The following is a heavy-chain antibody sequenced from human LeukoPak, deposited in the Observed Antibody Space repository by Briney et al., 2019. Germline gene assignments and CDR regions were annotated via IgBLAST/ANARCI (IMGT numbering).Heavy chain of an antibody. J-gene: IGHJ4*02. V-gene: IGHV4-59*01. D-gene: IGHD3-9*01. CDR2: IYYSGST. CDR1: GGSISSYY. CDR3: ARGVLTGYYPIDY. Sequence: SETLSLTCTVSGGSISSYYWSWIRQPPGKGLEWIGYIYYSGSTNYNPSLKSRVTISVDTSKNQFSLKLSSVTAADTAVYYCARGVLTGYYPIDYWGQGTLVTVSS.